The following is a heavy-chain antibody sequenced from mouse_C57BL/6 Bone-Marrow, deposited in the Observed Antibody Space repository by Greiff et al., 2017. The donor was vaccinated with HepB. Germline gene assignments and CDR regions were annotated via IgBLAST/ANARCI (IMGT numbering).Heavy chain of an antibody. Sequence: EVKLMESGGGLVQPGGSLKLSCAASGFTFSDYGMAWVRQAPRKGPEWVAFISNLAYSIYYADTVTGRFTISRENAKNTLYLEMSSLRSEDTAMYYCAASTVGYWGQGTSVTVAS. V-gene: IGHV5-15*01. D-gene: IGHD1-1*01. CDR3: AASTVGY. CDR2: ISNLAYSI. J-gene: IGHJ4*01. CDR1: GFTFSDYG.